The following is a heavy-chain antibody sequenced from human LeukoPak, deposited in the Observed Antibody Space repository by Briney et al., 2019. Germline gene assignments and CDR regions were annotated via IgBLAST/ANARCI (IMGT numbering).Heavy chain of an antibody. Sequence: KPGGSLRLSCAASGSTFSSYWMHWVRQAPGKGLVWVSRINTDGSSTSYADSVKGRFTISRDNAKNTLYLQMNSLRAEDTAVYYCAKIVVVTSRDYWGQGTLVTVSS. CDR2: INTDGSST. D-gene: IGHD3-22*01. V-gene: IGHV3-74*01. CDR1: GSTFSSYW. CDR3: AKIVVVTSRDY. J-gene: IGHJ4*02.